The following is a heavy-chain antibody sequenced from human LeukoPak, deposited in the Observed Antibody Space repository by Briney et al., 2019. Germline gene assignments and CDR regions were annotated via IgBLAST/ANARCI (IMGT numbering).Heavy chain of an antibody. CDR2: ISSSSSYI. Sequence: PGGSLRLSCAASGFTFSSYSMNWVRQAPGKGLEWVSSISSSSSYIYYADSVKGRFTISRDNAKNSLYLQMNSLRAEDTAVYYCARDRYYDSSGYYFDYWGPGTLVTVSS. CDR3: ARDRYYDSSGYYFDY. D-gene: IGHD3-22*01. V-gene: IGHV3-21*01. J-gene: IGHJ4*02. CDR1: GFTFSSYS.